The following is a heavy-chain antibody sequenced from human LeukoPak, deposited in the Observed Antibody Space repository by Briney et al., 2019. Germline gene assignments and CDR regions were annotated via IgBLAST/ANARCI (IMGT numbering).Heavy chain of an antibody. D-gene: IGHD2-15*01. CDR2: IIPIFGTA. CDR3: ARARVWDDCSGGRCSEGGNCFDP. V-gene: IGHV1-69*05. CDR1: GGTLSSYV. J-gene: IGHJ5*02. Sequence: SAKVSCKASGGTLSSYVVSWVRQAPGQRLEWMGGIIPIFGTANYAQKLQGRATTATDGSTSTAYMELSSLRSQEKAVCYWARARVWDDCSGGRCSEGGNCFDPWGEGTLVIVAS.